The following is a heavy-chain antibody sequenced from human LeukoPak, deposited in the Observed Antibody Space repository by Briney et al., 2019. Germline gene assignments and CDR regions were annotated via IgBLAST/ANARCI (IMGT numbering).Heavy chain of an antibody. CDR2: IYSSGST. J-gene: IGHJ3*02. CDR3: ARSDGYGLVDI. Sequence: ETLSLTCSVSGASISSGSNYWGWIRQPPGKTLEWIGSIYSSGSTYYNSSLQSRVIIIIYTPKNHFSLTLSSVTAADTAVYYCARSDGYGLVDIWGQGTMVTVSS. V-gene: IGHV4-39*07. CDR1: GASISSGSNY. D-gene: IGHD3-10*01.